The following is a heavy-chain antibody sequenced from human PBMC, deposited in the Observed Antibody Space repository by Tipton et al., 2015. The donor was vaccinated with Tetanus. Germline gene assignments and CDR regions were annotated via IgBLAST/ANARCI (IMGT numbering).Heavy chain of an antibody. CDR1: GVSISGGRYY. CDR3: ARDQARGARGWNYFDF. CDR2: IYSSGST. V-gene: IGHV4-31*03. Sequence: GLVKPSQTLSLTCSVSGVSISGGRYYWSWIRQRPGKGLEWIGGIYSSGSTYTDPSLKGRVTISVDTSKNQFSLRVNSVTAADTAVYYCARDQARGARGWNYFDFWGLGTLVTVSS. D-gene: IGHD1-26*01. J-gene: IGHJ4*02.